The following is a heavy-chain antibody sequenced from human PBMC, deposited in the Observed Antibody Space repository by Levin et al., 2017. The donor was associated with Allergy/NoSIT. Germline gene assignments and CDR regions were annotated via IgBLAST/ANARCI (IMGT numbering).Heavy chain of an antibody. V-gene: IGHV3-15*01. CDR1: GFTFSNAW. CDR2: IKSKTDGGTT. CDR3: TTGPQYYYDSSGYYLWYYGMDV. Sequence: GGSLRLSCAASGFTFSNAWMSWVRQAPGKGLEWVGRIKSKTDGGTTDYAAPVKGRFTISRDDSKNTLYLQMNSLKTEDTAVYYCTTGPQYYYDSSGYYLWYYGMDVWGQGTTVTVSS. D-gene: IGHD3-22*01. J-gene: IGHJ6*02.